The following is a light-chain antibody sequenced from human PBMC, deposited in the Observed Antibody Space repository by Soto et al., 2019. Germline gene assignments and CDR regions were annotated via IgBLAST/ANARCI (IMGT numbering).Light chain of an antibody. CDR3: QESYSTS. J-gene: IGKJ1*01. Sequence: EIQMTQSPSYLPASVGDRLTITCRASQYISTYLNWYQEKPGKAXXLLIYVASNLQSGVPSRFSGSGSGTDFTLTISSLQPEDIASYYCQESYSTSFGQVTKVDI. V-gene: IGKV1-39*01. CDR1: QYISTY. CDR2: VAS.